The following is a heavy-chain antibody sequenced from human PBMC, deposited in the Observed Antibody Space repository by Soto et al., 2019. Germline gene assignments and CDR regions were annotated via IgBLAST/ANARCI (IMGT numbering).Heavy chain of an antibody. CDR1: GFTFSSYW. D-gene: IGHD2-15*01. J-gene: IGHJ6*02. CDR2: INSDVSST. V-gene: IGHV3-74*01. Sequence: EVQLVESGGGLVQPGGSLRLSCAASGFTFSSYWMHWVRQAPGKGLVWVSRINSDVSSTSYAEFVKGRFTISRDNAKNTLYLQMNSLRAEDTAVYYCARETIGYCSGGSCYPYYYYYGMDVWGQETTVTVSS. CDR3: ARETIGYCSGGSCYPYYYYYGMDV.